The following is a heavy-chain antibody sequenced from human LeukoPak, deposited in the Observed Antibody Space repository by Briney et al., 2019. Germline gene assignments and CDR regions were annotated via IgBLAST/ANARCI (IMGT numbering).Heavy chain of an antibody. CDR1: GFTFSSYG. V-gene: IGHV3-30*18. J-gene: IGHJ4*02. D-gene: IGHD1-7*01. CDR3: AKDLDWNYVGYFDY. CDR2: ISYDGSNK. Sequence: PGGSLRLSCAASGFTFSSYGMHWVRQAPGKGLEWVAVISYDGSNKYYADSVKGRFTISRDNSKNTLYLQMNSLRAEDTAVYYCAKDLDWNYVGYFDYWGQGTLVTVSS.